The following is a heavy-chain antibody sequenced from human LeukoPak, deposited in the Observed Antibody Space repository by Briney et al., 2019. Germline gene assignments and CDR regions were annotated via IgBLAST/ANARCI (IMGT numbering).Heavy chain of an antibody. CDR3: TRAGRYCSGGSCYSFY. D-gene: IGHD2-15*01. Sequence: QPGRSLRLSCTASGFTFGDYAMSWFRQAPGEGLEWVGFIRSKAHGGTTEYAASVKGRFTISRDDSKSIAYLQMDSLKTEDTAVYYCTRAGRYCSGGSCYSFYWGQGTLVTVSS. CDR2: IRSKAHGGTT. CDR1: GFTFGDYA. V-gene: IGHV3-49*03. J-gene: IGHJ4*02.